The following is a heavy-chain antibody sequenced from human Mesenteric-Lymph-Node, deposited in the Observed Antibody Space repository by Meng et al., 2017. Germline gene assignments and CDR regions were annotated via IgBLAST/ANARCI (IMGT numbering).Heavy chain of an antibody. D-gene: IGHD2-15*01. V-gene: IGHV1-46*01. J-gene: IGHJ4*02. CDR1: GYTFTSYY. Sequence: ASVKVSCKASGYTFTSYYMHWVRQAPGQGLEWMGIINPSGGSTSYAQKFQGRVTMTRDTSTSTVYMALSSLISEDTAVYYCARDLRLCSGGGCYSYFDYWGQGTLVTVSS. CDR2: INPSGGST. CDR3: ARDLRLCSGGGCYSYFDY.